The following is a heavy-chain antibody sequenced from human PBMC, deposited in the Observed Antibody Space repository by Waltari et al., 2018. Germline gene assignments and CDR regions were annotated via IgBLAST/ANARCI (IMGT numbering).Heavy chain of an antibody. CDR3: ARDWGVSGSGNSLDY. D-gene: IGHD3-10*01. CDR2: ISPTTGSK. J-gene: IGHJ4*02. Sequence: QVQLVQSGSAVRKPGASVNLSCTASGYHLTSHYTHWGRQAHRHGLEWMGVISPTTGSKTHQQKFQGRVTVTRDTSTSTVYWELSSLRSEDPAVYYCARDWGVSGSGNSLDYWGQGTLVTVSS. CDR1: GYHLTSHY. V-gene: IGHV1-46*01.